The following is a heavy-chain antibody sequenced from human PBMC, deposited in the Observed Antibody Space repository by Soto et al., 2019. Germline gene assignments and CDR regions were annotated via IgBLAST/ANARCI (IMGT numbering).Heavy chain of an antibody. CDR2: INNDGSSP. J-gene: IGHJ5*02. V-gene: IGHV3-74*01. CDR3: VRDRPHNWFDP. Sequence: EEQVVESGGGLVQPGGSLRLSCAASGFTFSSYWMHWVRQAPGKGLVWVSRINNDGSSPTYADSVKGRFTISRDNAKNMLYLQMDSLRAEDTAVYYCVRDRPHNWFDPWGQGTLVTASS. CDR1: GFTFSSYW.